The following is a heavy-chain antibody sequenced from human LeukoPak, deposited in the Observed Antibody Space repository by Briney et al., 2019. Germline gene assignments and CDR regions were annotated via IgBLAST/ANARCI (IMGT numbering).Heavy chain of an antibody. CDR2: ISYDGSNK. V-gene: IGHV3-30-3*01. Sequence: GGSLRLSCAASGFTFSSYAMHWVRQAPGKGLEGVAVISYDGSNKYYADSVKGRFTISRDNSKNTLYPQMNSLRAEDTAVYYCAKDRWFGKPSPTYYFDYWGQGTLVTVSS. CDR3: AKDRWFGKPSPTYYFDY. J-gene: IGHJ4*02. CDR1: GFTFSSYA. D-gene: IGHD3-10*01.